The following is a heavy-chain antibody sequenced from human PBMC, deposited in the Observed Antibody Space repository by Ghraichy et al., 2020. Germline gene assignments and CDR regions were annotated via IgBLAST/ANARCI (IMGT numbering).Heavy chain of an antibody. D-gene: IGHD1-1*01. CDR2: IHYSMTP. Sequence: SETLSLTCTVSGGSITSNSDYWGWIRQPPGKGLEWLGSIHYSMTPYYNPSLKSRVTLSVDTSKNQFSLKLSSVTAADTAVYYCARQESRSPWTYYYDMDVWGQGTTVTVSS. J-gene: IGHJ6*02. V-gene: IGHV4-39*01. CDR1: GGSITSNSDY. CDR3: ARQESRSPWTYYYDMDV.